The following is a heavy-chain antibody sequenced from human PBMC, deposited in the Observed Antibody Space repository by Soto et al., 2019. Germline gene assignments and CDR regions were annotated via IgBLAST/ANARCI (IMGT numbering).Heavy chain of an antibody. CDR3: ATRAAYRSDGPVGHDAFDI. D-gene: IGHD3-16*02. Sequence: GSLRLSCAASGFTFDDYGMSWVRQAPGKGLEWVSGINWNGGSTGYADSVKGRFTVSRDNSKNTLSLQMNNLRAEDTAVYYCATRAAYRSDGPVGHDAFDIWGQGTMVTVSS. J-gene: IGHJ3*02. V-gene: IGHV3-20*04. CDR2: INWNGGST. CDR1: GFTFDDYG.